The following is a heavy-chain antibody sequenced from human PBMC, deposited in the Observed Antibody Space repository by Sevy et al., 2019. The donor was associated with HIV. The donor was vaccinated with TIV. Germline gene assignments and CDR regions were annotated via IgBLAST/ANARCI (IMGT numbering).Heavy chain of an antibody. CDR3: ASVGHSSSWDFDP. Sequence: SETLSLTCTVSGGSVSSFDWSWIRQTPGKGLEWIGNIYYSGSTSYNPSLKSRVTISVDTSKNQFSLKLSSVTAADTAVYYCASVGHSSSWDFDPWGQGTLVTVSS. CDR2: IYYSGST. CDR1: GGSVSSFD. V-gene: IGHV4-59*08. J-gene: IGHJ5*02. D-gene: IGHD6-13*01.